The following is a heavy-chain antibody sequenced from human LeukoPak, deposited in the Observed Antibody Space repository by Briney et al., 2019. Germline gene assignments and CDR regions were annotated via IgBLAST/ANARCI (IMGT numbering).Heavy chain of an antibody. Sequence: PGGSLRLSCSASGFTFSSYAMHWVRQAPGKGLEYVSAISSNGGSTYYADSVKGRFTISRDNSKNTLYLQMSSLRAEDTAVYYCVKDPGYSGYDWGYFDYWDQGTLVTVSS. CDR2: ISSNGGST. D-gene: IGHD5-12*01. V-gene: IGHV3-64D*09. CDR1: GFTFSSYA. J-gene: IGHJ4*02. CDR3: VKDPGYSGYDWGYFDY.